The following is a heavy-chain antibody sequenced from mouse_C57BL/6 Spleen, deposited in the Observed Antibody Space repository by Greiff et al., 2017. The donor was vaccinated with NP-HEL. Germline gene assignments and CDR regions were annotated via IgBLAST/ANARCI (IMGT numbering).Heavy chain of an antibody. CDR2: ISRGGSSP. V-gene: IGHV5-6*02. J-gene: IGHJ4*01. D-gene: IGHD4-1*01. Sequence: DVMLVESGGDLVKPGGSLKLSCAASGFIFSGYGMSWVRQPPAKRLEWVATISRGGSSPSYQDSVRGGFTISRDNAKNTLYLQMSSLKSEDTAMYYCARHLAGTGFYAMDYWGQGTSVTVSS. CDR3: ARHLAGTGFYAMDY. CDR1: GFIFSGYG.